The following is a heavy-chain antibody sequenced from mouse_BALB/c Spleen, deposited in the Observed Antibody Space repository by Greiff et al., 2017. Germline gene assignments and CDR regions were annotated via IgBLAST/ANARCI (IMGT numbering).Heavy chain of an antibody. CDR1: GFTFSSYG. V-gene: IGHV5-6*03. J-gene: IGHJ3*01. D-gene: IGHD4-1*01. Sequence: EVKLMESGGGLVKPGGSLKLSCAASGFTFSSYGMSWVRQTPDKRLEWVATISSDGSYTYSPDSVTGRFTISIDNDKKPLYLQMSSLKSEDTAMDYCARHGPKTGSFAYWGQGTLVTVSA. CDR2: ISSDGSYT. CDR3: ARHGPKTGSFAY.